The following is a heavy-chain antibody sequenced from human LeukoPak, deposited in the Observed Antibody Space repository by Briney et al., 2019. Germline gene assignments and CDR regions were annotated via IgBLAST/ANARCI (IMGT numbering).Heavy chain of an antibody. D-gene: IGHD2-15*01. V-gene: IGHV3-74*01. CDR3: ARGYCSGGSCYKLIACDI. CDR2: KNSDGIST. Sequence: GVSLRLSCAASGFTFSSYWMHWVRQAPGKGLVWVSHKNSDGISTGYVDSVKGRFIISRDNAKNTLYLQMNSLRAEDTAVYYCARGYCSGGSCYKLIACDIWGQGTMVTVSS. CDR1: GFTFSSYW. J-gene: IGHJ3*02.